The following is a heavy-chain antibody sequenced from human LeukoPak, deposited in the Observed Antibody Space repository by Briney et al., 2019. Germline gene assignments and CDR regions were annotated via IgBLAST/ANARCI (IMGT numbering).Heavy chain of an antibody. V-gene: IGHV3-30*02. CDR3: ATSGRYSSGWYAN. D-gene: IGHD6-19*01. Sequence: PGGSLRLSCAASGFTFSSYGMHWVRQAPGKGLEWVAFIRYDGSNKYYADSVKGRFTISRVNSKNTLYLQMNSLRAEDTAVYYCATSGRYSSGWYANWGQGTLVTVSS. CDR2: IRYDGSNK. J-gene: IGHJ4*02. CDR1: GFTFSSYG.